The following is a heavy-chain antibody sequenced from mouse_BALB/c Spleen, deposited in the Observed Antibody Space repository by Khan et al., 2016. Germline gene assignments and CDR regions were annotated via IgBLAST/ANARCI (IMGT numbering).Heavy chain of an antibody. CDR2: INTYTGEP. CDR1: GYTFTNYG. CDR3: ARSGNNDDLDY. D-gene: IGHD1-3*01. Sequence: QIQLVQSGPELKKPGETVKISCKASGYTFTNYGMNWVKQAPGKGLKWMGWINTYTGEPTYTDDFKGRFAFSLETSASTAYLQIINLKTEDTATYFCARSGNNDDLDYWGQGTTLTVSS. J-gene: IGHJ2*01. V-gene: IGHV9-3-1*01.